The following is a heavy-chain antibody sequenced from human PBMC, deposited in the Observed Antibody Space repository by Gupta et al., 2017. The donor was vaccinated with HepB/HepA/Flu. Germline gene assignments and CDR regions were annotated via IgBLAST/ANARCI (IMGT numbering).Heavy chain of an antibody. CDR3: ARSGYSGSYWNALDI. V-gene: IGHV4-34*01. D-gene: IGHD1-26*01. CDR2: INHSGST. CDR1: GGSFGGYY. Sequence: QVQLQQWGAGLLKPSETLSLTCAVYGGSFGGYYWSWIRQPPGKGLEWIGEINHSGSTNYNPSLKSRVTISVDTSKNQFSLKLSSVTAADTAVYYCARSGYSGSYWNALDIWGQGTMVTVSS. J-gene: IGHJ3*02.